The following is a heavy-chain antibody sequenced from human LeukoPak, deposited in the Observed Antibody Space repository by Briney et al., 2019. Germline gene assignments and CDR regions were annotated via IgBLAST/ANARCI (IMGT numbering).Heavy chain of an antibody. CDR1: GFTFSTDM. D-gene: IGHD1-1*01. J-gene: IGHJ4*02. V-gene: IGHV3-48*01. Sequence: GGTLRLSCAASGFTFSTDMMNWVRQAPGKGLEWLSYISSDSGAIDYADSVQGRFTISRDNAQKSLYLQMNSLRVEDTAVYYCVRELAYWGQGALVTVSS. CDR3: VRELAY. CDR2: ISSDSGAI.